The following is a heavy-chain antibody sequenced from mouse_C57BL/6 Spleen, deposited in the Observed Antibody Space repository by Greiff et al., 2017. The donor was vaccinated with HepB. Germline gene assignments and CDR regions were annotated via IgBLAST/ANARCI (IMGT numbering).Heavy chain of an antibody. Sequence: QVQLQQPGAELVKPGASVKLSCKASGYTFTSYWMHWVKQRPGQGLAWIGMIHPNSGSTNYNEKFKSKATLTVDKSSSTAYMQLSSLTSEDSAVYYCARAYDGYTPDYWGKGTTLTVSS. J-gene: IGHJ2*01. D-gene: IGHD2-3*01. CDR3: ARAYDGYTPDY. CDR1: GYTFTSYW. V-gene: IGHV1-64*01. CDR2: IHPNSGST.